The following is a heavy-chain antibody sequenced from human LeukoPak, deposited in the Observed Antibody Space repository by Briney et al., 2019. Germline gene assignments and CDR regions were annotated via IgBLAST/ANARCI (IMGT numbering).Heavy chain of an antibody. CDR2: IYSGGST. V-gene: IGHV3-53*01. Sequence: TGGSLRLSWAASGFTVSSNYMSWVRQAAGKGLELVSVIYSGGSTYYADSVKGRFTISRDNSKNTLYLQMNSLRAEDTAVYYCARVRWFGELFGDYWGQGTLVTVSS. CDR1: GFTVSSNY. D-gene: IGHD3-10*01. J-gene: IGHJ4*02. CDR3: ARVRWFGELFGDY.